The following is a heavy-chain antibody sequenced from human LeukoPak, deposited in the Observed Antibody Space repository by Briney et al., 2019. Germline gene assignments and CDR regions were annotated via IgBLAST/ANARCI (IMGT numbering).Heavy chain of an antibody. CDR2: IYYSGST. V-gene: IGHV4-30-4*01. D-gene: IGHD1-1*01. Sequence: SETLSLTCTVSGGSISSDDYYWSWIRQPPGKGLEWIGNIYYSGSTYCNPSLKSRVTISVDTSKNQFSLRLSSVTAADSAVYYCARELRWNDVLDYWGQGTLVTVSS. J-gene: IGHJ4*02. CDR1: GGSISSDDYY. CDR3: ARELRWNDVLDY.